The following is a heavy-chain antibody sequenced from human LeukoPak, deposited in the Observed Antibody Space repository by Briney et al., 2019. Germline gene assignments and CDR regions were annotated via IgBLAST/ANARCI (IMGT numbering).Heavy chain of an antibody. CDR2: IYYSGST. J-gene: IGHJ5*02. CDR3: ARESEGFTIFGVVSNWFDP. Sequence: SETLSLTCTVAGGSISSYYWSWIRQPPGKGLEWIGYIYYSGSTNYNPSLKSRVTISVDTSNNHFSLKLRSVTAADTAVYYCARESEGFTIFGVVSNWFDPWGQGTLVTVSS. V-gene: IGHV4-59*01. D-gene: IGHD3-3*01. CDR1: GGSISSYY.